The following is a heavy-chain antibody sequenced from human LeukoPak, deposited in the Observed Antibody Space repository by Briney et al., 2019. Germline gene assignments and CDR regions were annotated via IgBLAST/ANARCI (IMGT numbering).Heavy chain of an antibody. CDR3: ARDGEYCSSTSCSYLFDY. V-gene: IGHV3-30*03. D-gene: IGHD2-2*01. CDR2: ISYDGSNK. J-gene: IGHJ4*02. Sequence: GGSLRLSCAASGFTFSSYGMHWVRQAPGKGLEWVAVISYDGSNKYYADSVKGRFTISRDNSKNTLYLQMNSLRAEDTAVYYCARDGEYCSSTSCSYLFDYWGQGTLVTVSS. CDR1: GFTFSSYG.